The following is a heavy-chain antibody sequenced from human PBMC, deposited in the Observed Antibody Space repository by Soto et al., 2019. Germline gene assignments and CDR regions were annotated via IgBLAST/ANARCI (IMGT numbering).Heavy chain of an antibody. CDR3: ARGGVSTRTFDY. V-gene: IGHV5-51*01. D-gene: IGHD3-3*01. CDR2: IYPSDSDT. CDR1: GYNFAGYW. J-gene: IGHJ4*02. Sequence: PXESLTISCKGSGYNFAGYWIAWVRQMPGKGLELMGIIYPSDSDTRYRPSFQGQVTISADKSISSAYLQWSSLRASDTAMYYCARGGVSTRTFDYWGQGTPVTVPQ.